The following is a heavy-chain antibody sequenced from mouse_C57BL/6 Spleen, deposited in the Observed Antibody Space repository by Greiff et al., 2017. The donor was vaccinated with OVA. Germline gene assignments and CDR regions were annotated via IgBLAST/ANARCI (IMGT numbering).Heavy chain of an antibody. Sequence: VQLQQSGAELVRPGASVTLSCKASGYTFTDYEMHWVKQTPVHGLEWIGAIDPETGGTAYNQKFKGKAILTADKSSSTAYMELRSLTSEDSAVYYCTRKYSNYRYAMDYWGQGTSVTVSS. J-gene: IGHJ4*01. CDR3: TRKYSNYRYAMDY. D-gene: IGHD2-5*01. CDR1: GYTFTDYE. CDR2: IDPETGGT. V-gene: IGHV1-15*01.